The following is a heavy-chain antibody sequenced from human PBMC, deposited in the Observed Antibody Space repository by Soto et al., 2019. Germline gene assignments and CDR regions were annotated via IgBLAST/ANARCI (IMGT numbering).Heavy chain of an antibody. V-gene: IGHV4-59*01. J-gene: IGHJ4*02. CDR3: ARATVTRGPCLDY. CDR2: IYYSGST. D-gene: IGHD4-17*01. Sequence: PSETLSLTCAVSGGSISSYYWSWIRQPPGKGLEWIGYIYYSGSTNYNPSLKSRVTISVDTSKNQFSLKLSSVTAADTAVYYCARATVTRGPCLDYWGQGTLVTVSS. CDR1: GGSISSYY.